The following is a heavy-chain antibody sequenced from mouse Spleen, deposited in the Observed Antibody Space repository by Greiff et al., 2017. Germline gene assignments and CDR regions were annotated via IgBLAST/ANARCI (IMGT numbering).Heavy chain of an antibody. D-gene: IGHD2-1*01. CDR1: GFTFSSYT. Sequence: DVKLVESGGGLVKPGGSLKLSCAASGFTFSSYTMSWVRQTPEKRLEWVATISSGGSYTYYPDSVNGRFTISRDNAKNTLYLQMSSLKSEDTAMYYCTRDSYGNYFDYWGQGTTLTVSS. V-gene: IGHV5-6-4*01. J-gene: IGHJ2*01. CDR2: ISSGGSYT. CDR3: TRDSYGNYFDY.